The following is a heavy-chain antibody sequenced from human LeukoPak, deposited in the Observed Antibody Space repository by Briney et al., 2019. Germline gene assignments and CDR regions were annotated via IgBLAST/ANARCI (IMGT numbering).Heavy chain of an antibody. D-gene: IGHD6-13*01. CDR3: ARAGGYSSSWSHRYYFDY. Sequence: GGSLGLSCAASGFTFDDYGMSWVRQAPGKGLEWVSGINWNGGSTGYADSVKGRFTISRDNAKNSLYLQMNSLRAEDTALYYCARAGGYSSSWSHRYYFDYWGQGTLVTVSS. CDR1: GFTFDDYG. V-gene: IGHV3-20*04. J-gene: IGHJ4*02. CDR2: INWNGGST.